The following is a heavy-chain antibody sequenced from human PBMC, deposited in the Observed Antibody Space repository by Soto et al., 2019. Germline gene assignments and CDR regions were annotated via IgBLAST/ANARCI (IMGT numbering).Heavy chain of an antibody. Sequence: EVQLLESGGGLVQPGGSLTLSCAASGFTFSTYAMTWARQAPGKGLEWVSTISDSDGSTYYADSVKGRFTISRDNSKNTVYLQMNSLRAEDTAVYYCAKEVEGGWYYFDYWGQGTLVTVSS. CDR2: ISDSDGST. D-gene: IGHD2-15*01. V-gene: IGHV3-23*01. J-gene: IGHJ4*02. CDR1: GFTFSTYA. CDR3: AKEVEGGWYYFDY.